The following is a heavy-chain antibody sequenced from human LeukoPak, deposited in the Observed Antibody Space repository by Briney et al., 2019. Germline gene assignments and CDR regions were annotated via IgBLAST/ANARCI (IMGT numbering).Heavy chain of an antibody. D-gene: IGHD3-3*01. CDR1: GYTFTGYY. V-gene: IGHV1-2*02. CDR2: INPNSGGK. CDR3: ARNYDFWSGYSPFDY. Sequence: ASVKVSCKASGYTFTGYYMHWVRQAPGQGVEWMGWINPNSGGKMYAQKFQGRVTMTRDTSISTAYMELSRLRSDDTAVYYCARNYDFWSGYSPFDYWGQGTLVTVSS. J-gene: IGHJ4*02.